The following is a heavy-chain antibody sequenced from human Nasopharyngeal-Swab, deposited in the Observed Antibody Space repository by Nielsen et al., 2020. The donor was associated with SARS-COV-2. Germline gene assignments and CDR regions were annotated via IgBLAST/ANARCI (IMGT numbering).Heavy chain of an antibody. D-gene: IGHD1-1*01. J-gene: IGHJ6*03. CDR1: GFTFSSYA. CDR2: ISYDGSNK. CDR3: ARGRGYEPEEYYYMDV. Sequence: GESLKISCAASGFTFSSYAMHWVRQAPGKGLEWVAVISYDGSNKYYADSVKGRFTTSRDNSKNTLYLQMNSLRAEDTAVYYCARGRGYEPEEYYYMDVWGKGTTVTVSS. V-gene: IGHV3-30*04.